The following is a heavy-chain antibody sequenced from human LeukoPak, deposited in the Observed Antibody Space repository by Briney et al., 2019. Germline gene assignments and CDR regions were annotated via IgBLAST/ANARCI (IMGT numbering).Heavy chain of an antibody. CDR3: AREVRDIVVVPAAMAPGLAKGPNWFDP. J-gene: IGHJ5*02. CDR2: TRNKANSYTT. Sequence: PGGSLRLSCAASGFTFSDHYMDWVRQAPGKGLEGVGRTRNKANSYTTEYAASVKGRFTISRDDSKNSLYLQMNSLKTEDTAVYYCAREVRDIVVVPAAMAPGLAKGPNWFDPWGQGTLVTVSS. CDR1: GFTFSDHY. V-gene: IGHV3-72*01. D-gene: IGHD2-2*01.